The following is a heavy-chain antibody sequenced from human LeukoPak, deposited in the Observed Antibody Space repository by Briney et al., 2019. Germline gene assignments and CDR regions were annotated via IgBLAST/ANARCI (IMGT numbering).Heavy chain of an antibody. J-gene: IGHJ4*02. CDR1: GGSFSGYY. CDR2: INHSGST. V-gene: IGHV4-34*01. Sequence: SETLSLTCAVYGGSFSGYYWSWIRQPPGKGLEWIGEINHSGSTNYNPSLKSRDTISVDTSKNQFSLKLSSVTAADTAVYYCARRRITMIVVVPPFDYWGQGTLVTVSS. CDR3: ARRRITMIVVVPPFDY. D-gene: IGHD3-22*01.